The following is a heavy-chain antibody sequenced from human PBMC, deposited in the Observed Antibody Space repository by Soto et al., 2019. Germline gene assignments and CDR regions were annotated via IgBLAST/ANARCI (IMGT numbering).Heavy chain of an antibody. J-gene: IGHJ4*02. CDR1: GGTFSSYA. V-gene: IGHV1-69*10. CDR2: IIPILGIA. Sequence: ASVKVSCKASGGTFSSYAISWVRQAPGQGLEWMGGIIPILGIANYAQKFQGRVTITADKSTSTASMELSSLRSEDTAVYYCARADSSSLYYFDYWGQGTLVTVSS. D-gene: IGHD6-6*01. CDR3: ARADSSSLYYFDY.